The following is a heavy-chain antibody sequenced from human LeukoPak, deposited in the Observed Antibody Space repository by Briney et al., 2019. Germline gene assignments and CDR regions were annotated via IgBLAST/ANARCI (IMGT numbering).Heavy chain of an antibody. D-gene: IGHD4-11*01. CDR3: ARHAYSNYGYYYYGMDV. J-gene: IGHJ6*02. Sequence: GESLKISCKGSGYSFTSSWSSWVHQMPGKGLGWMGIIYPGDSDTRYNTSFQGQVTISADKSISTAYVQWSSLKASDTAMYYCARHAYSNYGYYYYGMDVWGQGTTVTVSS. CDR1: GYSFTSSW. CDR2: IYPGDSDT. V-gene: IGHV5-51*07.